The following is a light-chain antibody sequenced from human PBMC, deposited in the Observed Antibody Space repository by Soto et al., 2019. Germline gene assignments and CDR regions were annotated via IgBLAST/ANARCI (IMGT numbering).Light chain of an antibody. Sequence: TQSPATLSVSPGERVTLSCRASQSVSRNLAWYQQKPGQAPRLLIYGATTRATGIPARFSGSGSRTEFTFTINSLQSEDFAVYYCQQYKDWWTFGQGTKVDIK. V-gene: IGKV3-15*01. CDR2: GAT. CDR3: QQYKDWWT. CDR1: QSVSRN. J-gene: IGKJ1*01.